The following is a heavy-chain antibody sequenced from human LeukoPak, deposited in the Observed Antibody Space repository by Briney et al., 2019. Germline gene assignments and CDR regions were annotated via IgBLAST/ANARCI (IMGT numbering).Heavy chain of an antibody. D-gene: IGHD6-13*01. V-gene: IGHV3-30*19. CDR3: TRIKYSTSWSGDY. CDR1: GFIFTSYG. J-gene: IGHJ4*02. Sequence: TGGSLRLSCVASGFIFTSYGMHWVRQAPGKGLQWVALISSNGNNERYADSVKGRFSISRDNSKNTMYLRMNSLRAEDTVIYYCTRIKYSTSWSGDYWGQGALVTVSS. CDR2: ISSNGNNE.